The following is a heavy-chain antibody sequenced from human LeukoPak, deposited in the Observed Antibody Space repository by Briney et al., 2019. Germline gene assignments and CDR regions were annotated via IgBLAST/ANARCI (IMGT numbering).Heavy chain of an antibody. V-gene: IGHV1-69*01. CDR2: IIPIFGTA. CDR3: ARAFLFLEWSRGDAFDI. Sequence: ASVKVSCKASGGTFSSYAISWVRQAPGQGLEWMGGIIPIFGTANYAQKFQGRVTITADESTSTAYMELSSLRSEDTAVYYCARAFLFLEWSRGDAFDIWGQGTMVTVSS. CDR1: GGTFSSYA. D-gene: IGHD3-3*01. J-gene: IGHJ3*02.